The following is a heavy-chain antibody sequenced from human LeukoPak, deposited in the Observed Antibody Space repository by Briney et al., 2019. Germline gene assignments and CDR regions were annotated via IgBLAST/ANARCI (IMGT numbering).Heavy chain of an antibody. D-gene: IGHD2-2*01. Sequence: SVKVSCKASGGTFNSYAISWVRQDPGHRVEWMGGIIPIFGTANYAQKFQGRVTITADECQSPAYMELSSLRSDDTAEDHCARDVVPAATFQGFDPWGQGTLVTVSS. V-gene: IGHV1-69*13. CDR3: ARDVVPAATFQGFDP. J-gene: IGHJ5*02. CDR1: GGTFNSYA. CDR2: IIPIFGTA.